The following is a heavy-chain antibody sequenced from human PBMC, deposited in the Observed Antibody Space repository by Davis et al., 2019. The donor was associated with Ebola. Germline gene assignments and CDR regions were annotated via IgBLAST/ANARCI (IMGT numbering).Heavy chain of an antibody. D-gene: IGHD6-19*01. CDR2: ISYDGSNK. CDR3: KVAVASTDY. J-gene: IGHJ4*02. V-gene: IGHV3-30*03. CDR1: GFTFGDYD. Sequence: GESLKISCAVSGFTFGDYDMHWVRQAPGKGLEWVAAISYDGSNKYYADSVKGRFTISRDNSKNTVHLQVSSLKPEDTAVYCSKVAVASTDYWGQGTLVTVSS.